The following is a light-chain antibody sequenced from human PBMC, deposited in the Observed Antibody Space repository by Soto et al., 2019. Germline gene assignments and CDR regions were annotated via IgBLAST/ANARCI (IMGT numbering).Light chain of an antibody. J-gene: IGLJ7*01. CDR2: EVS. V-gene: IGLV2-23*02. CDR1: SSDVGSYKL. CDR3: CSSSGTSTHAV. Sequence: QSVLTQPASVSGSPGQSITISCTGTSSDVGSYKLVSWYQQHPGKAPKLMISEVSKRPSGISDRFSGSKSGSTASLTISGRQAEDEADYYCCSSSGTSTHAVFGGGTQLTVL.